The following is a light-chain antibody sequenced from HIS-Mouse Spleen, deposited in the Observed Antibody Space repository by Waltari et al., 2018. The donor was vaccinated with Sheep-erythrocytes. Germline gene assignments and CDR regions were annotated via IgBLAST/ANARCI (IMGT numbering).Light chain of an antibody. CDR2: AAS. V-gene: IGKV1-8*01. CDR3: QQYYSYPYT. CDR1: QGISRY. J-gene: IGKJ2*01. Sequence: AIRMTQSPSSLSASTGDRVTITRRASQGISRYLAWYQQKPGKAPKLLIYAASTLQSGVPARFSGSGSGTDFTLTISCLQSEDFATYYCQQYYSYPYTFGQGTKLEIK.